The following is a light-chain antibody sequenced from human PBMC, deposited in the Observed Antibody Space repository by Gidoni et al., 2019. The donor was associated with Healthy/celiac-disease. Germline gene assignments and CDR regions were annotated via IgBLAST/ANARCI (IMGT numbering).Light chain of an antibody. V-gene: IGKV3-20*01. Sequence: IVLTQSPGTLSLSPGERATLSCRASQSVSSSYLAWYQQKPGQAPRLLIYGASSRATGIPDRFSGSGSGTDFTLTISRLELEDFAVYYCQQYGSSPRITFGGGTKVEIK. CDR2: GAS. CDR1: QSVSSSY. CDR3: QQYGSSPRIT. J-gene: IGKJ4*01.